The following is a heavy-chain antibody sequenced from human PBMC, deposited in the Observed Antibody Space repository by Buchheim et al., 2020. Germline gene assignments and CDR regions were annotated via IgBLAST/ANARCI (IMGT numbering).Heavy chain of an antibody. J-gene: IGHJ6*02. D-gene: IGHD3-10*01. CDR3: AREEYYGSGSYLYYCYCGMDV. Sequence: EVQLVESGGGLVQPGGSLRLSCAASGFTFSSYEMNWVRQAPGKGLEWVSYISSSGSTIYYADSVKGRFTISRDNAKNSLYLLMNSLRAEDTAVYYCAREEYYGSGSYLYYCYCGMDVWGQGTT. CDR1: GFTFSSYE. V-gene: IGHV3-48*03. CDR2: ISSSGSTI.